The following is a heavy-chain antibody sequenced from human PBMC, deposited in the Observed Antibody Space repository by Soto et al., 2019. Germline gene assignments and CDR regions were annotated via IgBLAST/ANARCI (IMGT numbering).Heavy chain of an antibody. J-gene: IGHJ6*02. D-gene: IGHD1-26*01. CDR1: GGSIRNNDW. CDR3: ARGSALGTFGLDV. CDR2: IHHTGNN. Sequence: TSETLSLTCAVSGGSIRNNDWWSWVRQPPGQGLEWIGEIHHTGNNKYNPSLRSRVSMSVDTSKKHVSLQVNSVTGADTAVYYCARGSALGTFGLDVWGQGTTVTVSS. V-gene: IGHV4-4*02.